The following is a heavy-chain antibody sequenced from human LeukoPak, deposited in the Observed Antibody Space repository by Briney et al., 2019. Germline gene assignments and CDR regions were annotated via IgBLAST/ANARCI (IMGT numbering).Heavy chain of an antibody. CDR1: GYSFTNYA. CDR2: INTNTGNL. CDR3: ARNRISHHMDV. V-gene: IGHV7-4-1*02. Sequence: ASVKVSCKASGYSFTNYAMNWVRQAPGQGLELMGWINTNTGNLTYAQGFTGRFVFSLDTSVSTAYLQISSLKAEDTAVYFCARNRISHHMDVWGKGTTVTVSS. J-gene: IGHJ6*03. D-gene: IGHD2-15*01.